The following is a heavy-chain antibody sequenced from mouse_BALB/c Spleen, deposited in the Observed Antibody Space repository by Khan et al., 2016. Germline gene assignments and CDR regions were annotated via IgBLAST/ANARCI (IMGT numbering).Heavy chain of an antibody. CDR3: ARDGKRPFAY. CDR2: INTYTGEP. V-gene: IGHV9-3-1*01. J-gene: IGHJ3*01. CDR1: GYTFTNYG. Sequence: QIQLVQSGPELKKPGETIKISCKATGYTFTNYGMNWVKQAPGKGLKWMAWINTYTGEPTYADDFKGRFAFSLDTSASTAYLQINNLKNEDTAIYFCARDGKRPFAYWGQGTLVTVSA. D-gene: IGHD1-1*01.